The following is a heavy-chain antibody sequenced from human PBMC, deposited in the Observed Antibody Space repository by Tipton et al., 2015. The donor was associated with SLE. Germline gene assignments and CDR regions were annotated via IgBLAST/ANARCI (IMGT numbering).Heavy chain of an antibody. CDR2: TSYDGAQK. CDR1: GFTFNRYA. V-gene: IGHV3-30*04. Sequence: SLRLSCAASGFTFNRYAMHWVRRAPGKGLEWVAVTSYDGAQKYYADSVKGRFTISRDNSKNTLFLQMNNLRAEDTAFYYCTRDVAPNWNSAEFWGQGSLVTVSS. CDR3: TRDVAPNWNSAEF. J-gene: IGHJ4*02. D-gene: IGHD1-7*01.